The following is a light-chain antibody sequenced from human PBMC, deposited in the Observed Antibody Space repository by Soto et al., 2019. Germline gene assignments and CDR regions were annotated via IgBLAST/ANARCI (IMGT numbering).Light chain of an antibody. CDR1: QSVSSSS. V-gene: IGKV3-20*01. CDR2: VSS. CDR3: QQYRTFGT. J-gene: IGKJ1*01. Sequence: HSTWTVSLSPRERATXSCRASQSVSSSSLAWYQQKPFHHPSLLLYVSSSITTVIPDRFRRGGSGTDFTLNNSRLENEDLAVYYCQQYRTFGTFDQKTKVDI.